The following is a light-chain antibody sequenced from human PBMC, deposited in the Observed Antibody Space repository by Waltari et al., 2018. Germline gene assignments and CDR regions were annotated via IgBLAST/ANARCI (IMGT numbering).Light chain of an antibody. CDR3: QQYSRFST. V-gene: IGKV1-5*03. CDR2: KAS. J-gene: IGKJ1*01. CDR1: QSIADW. Sequence: DIQTTQARSTLSESIGDRVTISCRASQSIADWLAWYQQKPGQPPKLLIHKASTLQGGVPSRFSGSGSGTEFTLTITSLQPDDSATYYCQQYSRFSTFGQGTKVVIK.